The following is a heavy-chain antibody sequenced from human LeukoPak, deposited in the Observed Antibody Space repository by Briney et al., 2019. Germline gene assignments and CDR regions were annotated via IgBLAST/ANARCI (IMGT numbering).Heavy chain of an antibody. D-gene: IGHD3-22*01. CDR1: GFTFSNYG. J-gene: IGHJ4*02. Sequence: GGSLRLSCAASGFTFSNYGMSWVRQAPGKGLEWVSTISGSGDSTYYADSVKGRFTISRDNSKNTLYLQMNSLRAEDTSVYYCAKKITYYYESSGSDWDQGTLVTVSS. CDR3: AKKITYYYESSGSD. V-gene: IGHV3-23*01. CDR2: ISGSGDST.